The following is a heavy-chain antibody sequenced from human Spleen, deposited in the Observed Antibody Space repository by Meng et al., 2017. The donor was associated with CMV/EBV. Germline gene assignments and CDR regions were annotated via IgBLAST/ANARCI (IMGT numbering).Heavy chain of an antibody. V-gene: IGHV3-23*01. CDR2: ISEATGST. CDR3: ARHITKMEFYFDY. Sequence: AASGFSFSKYAMSWVRQAPGEGLEWVSTISEATGSTYYSDSVKGRFTISRDTSKNTLNLQMTSLRAEDTAIYYCARHITKMEFYFDYWGQGALVTVSS. D-gene: IGHD1-1*01. CDR1: GFSFSKYA. J-gene: IGHJ4*02.